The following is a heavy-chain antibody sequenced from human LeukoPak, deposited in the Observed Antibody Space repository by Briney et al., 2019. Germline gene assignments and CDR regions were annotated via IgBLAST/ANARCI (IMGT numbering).Heavy chain of an antibody. CDR1: GGSISSGSYY. CDR2: IYTSGST. V-gene: IGHV4-61*02. J-gene: IGHJ4*02. Sequence: SQTLSLTCTVSGGSISSGSYYWSWIRQPAGKGLEWIGRIYTSGSTNYNPSLKSRVTISVGTSKNQFSLKLSSVTAADTAVHYCARGVVRGVIITREIDYWGQGTLVTVSS. D-gene: IGHD3-10*01. CDR3: ARGVVRGVIITREIDY.